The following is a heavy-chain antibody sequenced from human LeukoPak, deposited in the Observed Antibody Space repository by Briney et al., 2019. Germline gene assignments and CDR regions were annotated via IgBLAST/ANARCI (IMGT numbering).Heavy chain of an antibody. D-gene: IGHD6-13*01. CDR3: AGVEEQQLVVRSYFDY. V-gene: IGHV4-39*07. CDR1: GGSISSSSYY. J-gene: IGHJ4*02. Sequence: SETLSLTCTVSGGSISSSSYYWGWIRQPPGKGLEWIGSIYYSGSTYYNPSLKSRVTISVDKSKNQFSLKLSSVTAADTAVYYCAGVEEQQLVVRSYFDYWGQGTLVTVSS. CDR2: IYYSGST.